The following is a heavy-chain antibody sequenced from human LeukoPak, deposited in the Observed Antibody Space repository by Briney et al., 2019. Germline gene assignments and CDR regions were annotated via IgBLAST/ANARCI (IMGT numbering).Heavy chain of an antibody. CDR2: TRNKANSYTT. V-gene: IGHV3-72*01. CDR1: GFTFSDHY. CDR3: TRVGKSYGFDY. D-gene: IGHD1-26*01. J-gene: IGHJ4*02. Sequence: GGSLRLSCAASGFTFSDHYMDWVRQAPGKGLEWVGRTRNKANSYTTEYAASVKGRFTISRDDSKNSLYLQMNSLKTEDTAVYYCTRVGKSYGFDYWGQGTLVTVSS.